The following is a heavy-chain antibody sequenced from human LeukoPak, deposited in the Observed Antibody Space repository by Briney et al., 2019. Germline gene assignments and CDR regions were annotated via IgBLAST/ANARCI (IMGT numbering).Heavy chain of an antibody. CDR2: IKQDGSEK. J-gene: IGHJ4*02. CDR1: GFTFSSYW. Sequence: GGSLRLSCAASGFTFSSYWMSWVRQAPGKGLEWVANIKQDGSEKYYVDSVKGRFTISRDNSKNTLYLQMNSLRAEDTAVYYCARAGYSSSWSLPHFDYWGQGTLVTVSS. V-gene: IGHV3-7*01. CDR3: ARAGYSSSWSLPHFDY. D-gene: IGHD6-13*01.